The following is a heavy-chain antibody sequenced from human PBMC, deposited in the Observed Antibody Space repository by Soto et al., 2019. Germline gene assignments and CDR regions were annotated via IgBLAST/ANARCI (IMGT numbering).Heavy chain of an antibody. J-gene: IGHJ4*02. CDR1: GFTFSDYY. Sequence: QVQLVESGGGLVKPGGSLRLSCAASGFTFSDYYMSWIRQAPGKGLEWVSYISSSGSTIYCADSVKGRFTIPRDNAENSLYLQMNSLGAEDSAVYYCAHTKKRGYSGYGVGYWGQGTLVTVSS. V-gene: IGHV3-11*01. CDR3: AHTKKRGYSGYGVGY. CDR2: ISSSGSTI. D-gene: IGHD5-12*01.